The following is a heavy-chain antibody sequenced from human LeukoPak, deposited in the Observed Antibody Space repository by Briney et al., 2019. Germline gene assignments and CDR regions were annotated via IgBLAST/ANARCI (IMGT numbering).Heavy chain of an antibody. Sequence: GASVKVSCKASGYTFTGYYMHWVRQAPGQGLEWMGWINPNSGGTNYAQKFQGRVTMTRDTSISTAYMGLSRLRSDDTAVYYCARARPGAYGSGSYPDYWGQGTLVTVSS. J-gene: IGHJ4*02. CDR2: INPNSGGT. CDR1: GYTFTGYY. D-gene: IGHD3-10*01. CDR3: ARARPGAYGSGSYPDY. V-gene: IGHV1-2*02.